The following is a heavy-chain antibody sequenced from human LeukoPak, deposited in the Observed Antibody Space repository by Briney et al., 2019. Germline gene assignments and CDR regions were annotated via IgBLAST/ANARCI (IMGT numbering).Heavy chain of an antibody. CDR2: ISGSGGST. J-gene: IGHJ4*02. Sequence: PGGSLRLSCAASGLTFSTYAMSWVRQAPGKGLEWVSGISGSGGSTYYADSVKGQFTISRDNSKNTLYLQMDSLRAEDTAVYYCAKDSRRGAITYFDYWGQGTLVTVSS. CDR3: AKDSRRGAITYFDY. CDR1: GLTFSTYA. V-gene: IGHV3-23*01. D-gene: IGHD5-12*01.